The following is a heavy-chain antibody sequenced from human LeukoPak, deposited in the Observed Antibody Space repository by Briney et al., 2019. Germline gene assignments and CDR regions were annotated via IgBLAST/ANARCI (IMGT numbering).Heavy chain of an antibody. Sequence: ETLSLTCAVYGGSFSGYYWSWIRQPPGKGLEWVANIKQDGSEKYYVDSVKGRFTISRDNAKNSLYLQMNSLGAEDTAVYYCARGNQQYSTVTAYYYYYGMDVWGQGTTVTVSS. D-gene: IGHD4-17*01. CDR3: ARGNQQYSTVTAYYYYYGMDV. V-gene: IGHV3-7*01. CDR2: IKQDGSEK. CDR1: GGSFSGYY. J-gene: IGHJ6*02.